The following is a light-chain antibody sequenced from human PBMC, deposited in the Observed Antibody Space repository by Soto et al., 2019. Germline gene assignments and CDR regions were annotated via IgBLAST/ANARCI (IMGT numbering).Light chain of an antibody. V-gene: IGLV2-8*01. CDR1: KNDIGVYDF. J-gene: IGLJ1*01. Sequence: QSALTQPPSASGSPGQSVTISCTGTKNDIGVYDFVSWYQHHPGKAPRLIIYEVVQRPSGVPDRFSGSKSGNTASLTVSGLQAADEGDYFCKSYAGSNTYVCGSGTKLTVL. CDR2: EVV. CDR3: KSYAGSNTYV.